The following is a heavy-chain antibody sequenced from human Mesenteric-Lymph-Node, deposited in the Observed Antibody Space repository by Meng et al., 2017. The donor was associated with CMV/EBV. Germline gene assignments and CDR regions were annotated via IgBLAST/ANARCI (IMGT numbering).Heavy chain of an antibody. CDR2: INPSSGRT. CDR3: ARGEGLVPAASAEYFQH. D-gene: IGHD2-2*01. Sequence: ASVKVSCKASGFSFTTYYVHWVRQAPGQGLEWMGIINPSSGRTDYAQKFQGRVTVTRDTSTNTVYMELSSLRFEDTAVDFCARGEGLVPAASAEYFQHWGQGTLVTVSS. CDR1: GFSFTTYY. V-gene: IGHV1-46*01. J-gene: IGHJ1*01.